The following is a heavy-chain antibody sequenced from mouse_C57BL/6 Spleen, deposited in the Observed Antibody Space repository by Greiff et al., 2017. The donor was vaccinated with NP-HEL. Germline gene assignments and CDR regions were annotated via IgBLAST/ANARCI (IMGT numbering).Heavy chain of an antibody. Sequence: VQLQQSGAELARPGASVKLSCKASGYTFTSYGISWVKQRTGQGLEWIGEIYPRSGNTYYNEKFKGKATLTADKSSSTAYMELRSLTSEDSAVYFCAREGLTGTRYFDVWGTGTTVTVSS. V-gene: IGHV1-81*01. D-gene: IGHD4-1*01. CDR1: GYTFTSYG. J-gene: IGHJ1*03. CDR3: AREGLTGTRYFDV. CDR2: IYPRSGNT.